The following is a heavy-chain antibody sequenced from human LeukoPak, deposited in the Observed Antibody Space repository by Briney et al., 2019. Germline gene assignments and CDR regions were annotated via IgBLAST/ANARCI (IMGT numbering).Heavy chain of an antibody. V-gene: IGHV3-23*01. Sequence: GGSLRLSCAASGFTFSSYAMSWVRQAPGKGLEWVSAISGSGGSTYYADSVKGRLTISRDNSKNTLYLQMNSLRAEDTAVYYCAKTPTYYYDSSGYGIDYWGQGTLVTVSS. J-gene: IGHJ4*02. CDR3: AKTPTYYYDSSGYGIDY. CDR2: ISGSGGST. CDR1: GFTFSSYA. D-gene: IGHD3-22*01.